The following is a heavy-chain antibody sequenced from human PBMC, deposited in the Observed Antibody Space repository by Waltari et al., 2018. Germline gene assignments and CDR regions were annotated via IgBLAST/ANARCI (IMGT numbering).Heavy chain of an antibody. CDR3: ARDRAYSSFDY. Sequence: EVQLVESGGGLIQPGGSLRLSCAASGFTVSSNYMSWVRQAPGKGLEWVSVIYSGGSTYYADSVKGRFTVFRDNSKNTLYLQMNSLRAEDTAIYYCARDRAYSSFDYWGQGTLVTVSS. CDR1: GFTVSSNY. CDR2: IYSGGST. D-gene: IGHD5-18*01. V-gene: IGHV3-53*01. J-gene: IGHJ4*02.